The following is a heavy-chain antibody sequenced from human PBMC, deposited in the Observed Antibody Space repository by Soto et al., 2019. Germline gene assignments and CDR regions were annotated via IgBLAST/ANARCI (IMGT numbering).Heavy chain of an antibody. D-gene: IGHD3-9*01. CDR3: ACTLYYDILTGYPLRDF. CDR2: IYYSGST. Sequence: SETLSLTCTVSGGSISSGDYYWSWIRQPPGKGLEWIGYIYYSGSTYYNPSLKSRVTISVDTSKNQFSLKLSSVTAADTAVYYCACTLYYDILTGYPLRDFSGQGTLGTVSS. J-gene: IGHJ4*02. CDR1: GGSISSGDYY. V-gene: IGHV4-30-4*01.